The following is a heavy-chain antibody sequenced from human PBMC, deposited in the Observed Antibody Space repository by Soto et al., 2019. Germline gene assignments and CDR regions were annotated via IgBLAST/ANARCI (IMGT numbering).Heavy chain of an antibody. D-gene: IGHD7-27*01. Sequence: QITLKESGPTLVKPTQTLTLTCTFSGFSLSTSGVAVGWIRQPPGKALEWLALIYWDDDKRYSPSLKSRLTNTKDTSKNQVVLTMTNMDPVDTATYLCARGDRVRFNARNWVYFDYWGQGTLVTVSS. CDR2: IYWDDDK. CDR1: GFSLSTSGVA. CDR3: ARGDRVRFNARNWVYFDY. V-gene: IGHV2-5*02. J-gene: IGHJ4*02.